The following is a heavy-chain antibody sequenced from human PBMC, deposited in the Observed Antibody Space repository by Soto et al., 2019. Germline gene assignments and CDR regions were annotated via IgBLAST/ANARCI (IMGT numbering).Heavy chain of an antibody. J-gene: IGHJ6*02. D-gene: IGHD1-26*01. Sequence: QVQLQESGPGLVKPSETLSLTCTVSGGSVSSGAYYWSWIRQPPGKGLEWMGHIYYTGSTNYNPSLKSRITISLDTSKNHFSLKLTSVTAADTAVYYCARWSSEQLADLDYNYYYGMDVWGPGTTVTVSS. CDR2: IYYTGST. V-gene: IGHV4-61*03. CDR1: GGSVSSGAYY. CDR3: ARWSSEQLADLDYNYYYGMDV.